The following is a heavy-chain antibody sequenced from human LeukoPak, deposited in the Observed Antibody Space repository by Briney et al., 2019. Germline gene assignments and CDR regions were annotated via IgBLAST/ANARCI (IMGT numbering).Heavy chain of an antibody. Sequence: ASVKVSCKASGYTFTSYDINWVRQATGQGLEWMGWMNPNSGNTGYAQKFQGRVTITRNTSISTAYMELSSLRSEDTAVYYCARDGLPENTAMVLDAFDIWGQGTMVTVSS. J-gene: IGHJ3*02. D-gene: IGHD5-18*01. CDR2: MNPNSGNT. V-gene: IGHV1-8*03. CDR3: ARDGLPENTAMVLDAFDI. CDR1: GYTFTSYD.